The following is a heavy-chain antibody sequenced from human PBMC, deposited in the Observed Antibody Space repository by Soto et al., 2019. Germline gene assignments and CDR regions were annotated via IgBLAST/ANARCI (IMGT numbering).Heavy chain of an antibody. D-gene: IGHD2-15*01. V-gene: IGHV4-30-2*01. J-gene: IGHJ4*02. Sequence: QLQLQESGSGLVKPSQTLSLTCAVSGGSISSGGYSWSWIRQPPGKGLEWIGYIYHSGSTYYNPSRXSXAXIXXDRPKNQFSLKLSSVTAADTAVYYCARGEVVALGYWGQGTLVTVSS. CDR1: GGSISSGGYS. CDR2: IYHSGST. CDR3: ARGEVVALGY.